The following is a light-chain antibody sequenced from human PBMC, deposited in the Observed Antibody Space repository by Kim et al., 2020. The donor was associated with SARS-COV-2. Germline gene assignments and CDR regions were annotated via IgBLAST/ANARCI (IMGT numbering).Light chain of an antibody. J-gene: IGLJ2*01. Sequence: SVSAGQTSSINCSGDKLGNEYACWKQQKGGQSHVLVKDQNSKRPAGNHGRFAGRNAGNAATLAIGGTQDMDEADYCCQAWDSNTVVFGGGTQLTVL. V-gene: IGLV3-1*01. CDR1: KLGNEY. CDR2: QNS. CDR3: QAWDSNTVV.